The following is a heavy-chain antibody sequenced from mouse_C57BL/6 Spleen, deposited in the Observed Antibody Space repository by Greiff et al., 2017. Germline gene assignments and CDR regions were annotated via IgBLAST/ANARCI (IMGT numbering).Heavy chain of an antibody. Sequence: EVKVVESGGDLVKPGGSLKLSCAASGFTFSSYGMSWVRQTPDKRLEWVATISSGGSYTYYPDSVKGRFTISRDNAKNTLYLQMSSLKSEDTAMYYCARPSTGTAWFAYWGQGTLVTVSA. J-gene: IGHJ3*01. CDR1: GFTFSSYG. D-gene: IGHD4-1*02. CDR3: ARPSTGTAWFAY. CDR2: ISSGGSYT. V-gene: IGHV5-6*01.